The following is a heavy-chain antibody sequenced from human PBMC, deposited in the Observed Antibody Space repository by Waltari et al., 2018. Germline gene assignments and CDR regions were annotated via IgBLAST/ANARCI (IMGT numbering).Heavy chain of an antibody. CDR2: IIPILGIA. J-gene: IGHJ3*02. CDR3: ARVRDGYNDAFDI. Sequence: QVQLVQSGAEVKKPGSSVKVSCKASGGTFSSYAISWVRQAPGQGLEWMGRIIPILGIANDAQKFQGRVTMTADKSTSTAYMELSSLRSEDTAVYYGARVRDGYNDAFDIWGQGTMVTVSS. V-gene: IGHV1-69*04. D-gene: IGHD5-12*01. CDR1: GGTFSSYA.